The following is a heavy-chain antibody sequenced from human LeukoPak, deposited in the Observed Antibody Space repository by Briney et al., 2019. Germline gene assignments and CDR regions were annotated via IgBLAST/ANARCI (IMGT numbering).Heavy chain of an antibody. CDR2: ISYDGSNK. D-gene: IGHD3-16*01. CDR3: ARELGSSRNDY. CDR1: GFTFSSYA. V-gene: IGHV3-30-3*01. Sequence: GGSLRLSCAASGFTFSSYAMHWVRQAPGKGLEWVAVISYDGSNKYYADSVKGRFTISRDNSKNTLYLQMNSLRAEDTAVYYCARELGSSRNDYWGQGTLVTVSS. J-gene: IGHJ4*02.